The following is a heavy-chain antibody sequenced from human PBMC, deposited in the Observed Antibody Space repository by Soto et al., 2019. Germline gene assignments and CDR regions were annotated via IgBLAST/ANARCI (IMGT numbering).Heavy chain of an antibody. Sequence: GGSLRLSCAASGFTFSDYYMSWIRQAPGKGLEWVSYISSSSSYTNYADSVKGRFTISRDNAKNSLYLQMNSLRAEDTAVYYCARVADTAMVLVYWGQGTLVTVSS. CDR1: GFTFSDYY. CDR2: ISSSSSYT. D-gene: IGHD5-18*01. CDR3: ARVADTAMVLVY. J-gene: IGHJ4*02. V-gene: IGHV3-11*06.